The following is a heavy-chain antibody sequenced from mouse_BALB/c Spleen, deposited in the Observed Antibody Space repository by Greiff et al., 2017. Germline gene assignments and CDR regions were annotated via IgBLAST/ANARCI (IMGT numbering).Heavy chain of an antibody. CDR1: GYTFTSYW. V-gene: IGHV1S81*02. J-gene: IGHJ2*01. Sequence: VQLQQPGAELVKPGASVKLSCKASGYTFTSYWMHWVKQRPGQGLEWIGEINPSNGRTNYNEKFKSKATLTVDKSSSTAYMQLSSLTSEDSAVYYCARSPLYYYGSSYDYWGQGTTLTVSS. CDR3: ARSPLYYYGSSYDY. D-gene: IGHD1-1*01. CDR2: INPSNGRT.